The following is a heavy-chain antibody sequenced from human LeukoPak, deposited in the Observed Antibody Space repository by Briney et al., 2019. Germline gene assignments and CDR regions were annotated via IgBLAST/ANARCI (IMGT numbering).Heavy chain of an antibody. CDR3: ARSWTAMLDY. Sequence: PGGSLRLSCAASGFTFSSYSMNWVRQAPGKGLEWVSSISSSSSYIYYADSVKGRFTISRDNAKNSPYLQMNSLRAEDTAVYYCARSWTAMLDYWGQGTLVTVSS. J-gene: IGHJ4*02. D-gene: IGHD2-2*01. CDR2: ISSSSSYI. V-gene: IGHV3-21*01. CDR1: GFTFSSYS.